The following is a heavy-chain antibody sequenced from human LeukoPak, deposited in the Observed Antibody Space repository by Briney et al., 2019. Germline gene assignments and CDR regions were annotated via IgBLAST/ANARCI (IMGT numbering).Heavy chain of an antibody. CDR2: IYYSGST. CDR3: ASGYGGNPSPLDY. Sequence: PSETLSLTCTVSGGSVSSSSYYWGWIRQPPGKGLEWIGSIYYSGSTYYNPSLKSRVTISVDTSKNQFSLKLSSVTAADTAVYYCASGYGGNPSPLDYWGQGTLVTVSS. J-gene: IGHJ4*02. D-gene: IGHD4-23*01. V-gene: IGHV4-39*01. CDR1: GGSVSSSSYY.